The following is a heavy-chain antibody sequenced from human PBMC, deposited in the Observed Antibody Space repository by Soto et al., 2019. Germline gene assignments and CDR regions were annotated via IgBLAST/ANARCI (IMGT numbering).Heavy chain of an antibody. CDR1: GFTFSSYW. Sequence: GGALRLSCAASGFTFSSYWMSWVRQAPGKGLEWVANIKQDGSEKYYVDSVKGRFTISRDNAKNSLYLQMNSLRAEDTAVYYCARDGQLVINYFDYWGQGTLVTVSS. J-gene: IGHJ4*02. V-gene: IGHV3-7*01. CDR3: ARDGQLVINYFDY. CDR2: IKQDGSEK. D-gene: IGHD6-13*01.